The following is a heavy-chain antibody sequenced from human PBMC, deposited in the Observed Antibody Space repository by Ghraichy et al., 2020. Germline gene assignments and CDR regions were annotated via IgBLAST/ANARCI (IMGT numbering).Heavy chain of an antibody. CDR1: GFIFSSYA. V-gene: IGHV3-23*01. Sequence: GGSLRLSWAASGFIFSSYALSWVRQVPGKGLEWVSGISGSGGSTYYADSVKGRFTISRDNSKNTLYLQMNSLRAEDTAVYHCAKLPYYDFWSGYSYYFDYWGQGTLVTVSS. CDR3: AKLPYYDFWSGYSYYFDY. J-gene: IGHJ4*02. CDR2: ISGSGGST. D-gene: IGHD3-3*01.